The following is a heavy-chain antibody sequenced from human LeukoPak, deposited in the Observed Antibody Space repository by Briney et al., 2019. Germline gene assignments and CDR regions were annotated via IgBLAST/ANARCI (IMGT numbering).Heavy chain of an antibody. CDR3: ARAGAAGPGIY. D-gene: IGHD3-10*01. CDR2: ISAYNGNT. V-gene: IGHV1-18*01. Sequence: ASVKVSCKASGYTFTTFGITWVRQAPGQGLEWMGWISAYNGNTNYAQKLQGRVTMTTDTSTSTAYMELSSLRSEDTAVYYCARAGAAGPGIYWGQGTLVTVSS. CDR1: GYTFTTFG. J-gene: IGHJ4*02.